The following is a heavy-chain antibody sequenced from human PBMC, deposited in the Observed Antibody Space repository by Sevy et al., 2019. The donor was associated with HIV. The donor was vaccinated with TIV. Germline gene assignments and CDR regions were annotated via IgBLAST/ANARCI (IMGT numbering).Heavy chain of an antibody. Sequence: GGSLRLSCAASGFTFSNAWMNWVRQAPGKGLEWVGRIKSKTDGGTTDYAAPVKGRFTISRDDSKNTLYVQMNSLKTEDTAVYYCTTDKYYYDSSGYYPDYFDYWGQRTLVTDSS. J-gene: IGHJ4*02. CDR2: IKSKTDGGTT. CDR1: GFTFSNAW. D-gene: IGHD3-22*01. V-gene: IGHV3-15*07. CDR3: TTDKYYYDSSGYYPDYFDY.